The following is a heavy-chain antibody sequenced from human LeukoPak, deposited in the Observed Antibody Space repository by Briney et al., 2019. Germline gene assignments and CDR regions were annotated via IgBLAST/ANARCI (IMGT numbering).Heavy chain of an antibody. CDR3: ATKEPSTSGWSY. V-gene: IGHV3-7*01. D-gene: IGHD6-19*01. J-gene: IGHJ4*02. CDR1: GFTFNRDW. Sequence: GGSLRLSCAASGFTFNRDWTAWVRQAPGKALEWVANIKEDGSEKNYVDSVKGRFTISRDNAENSVYLQMNDLRAEDTGVYYCATKEPSTSGWSYWGQGTLVIVSS. CDR2: IKEDGSEK.